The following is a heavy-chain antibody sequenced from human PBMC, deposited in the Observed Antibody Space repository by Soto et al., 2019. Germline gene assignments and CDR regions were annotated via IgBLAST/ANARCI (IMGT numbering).Heavy chain of an antibody. J-gene: IGHJ4*02. V-gene: IGHV3-30-3*01. CDR2: ISYDETNK. CDR3: ARDWSDSSGNYYVFDY. Sequence: PGGSLRLSCAASGFTFSNYAMHWVRQAPGKGPEWVAVISYDETNKYYADSVKGRFTISRDNSKNTLYLQMNSLRVEDTAVYYCARDWSDSSGNYYVFDYWGQGTLVTVSS. CDR1: GFTFSNYA. D-gene: IGHD3-22*01.